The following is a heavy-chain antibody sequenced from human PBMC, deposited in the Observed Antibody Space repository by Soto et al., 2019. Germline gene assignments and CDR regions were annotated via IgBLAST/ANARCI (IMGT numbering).Heavy chain of an antibody. CDR1: GFTFSSYA. Sequence: GGSLRLSCAASGFTFSSYAMSWVRQAPGKGLEWVSAISGSGGSTYYADSVKGRFTISRDNSKNTLYLQMNSLRAEDTAVYYCAKVGGNSGYVAWDYYFDYWGQGTLVTVSS. CDR2: ISGSGGST. D-gene: IGHD5-12*01. CDR3: AKVGGNSGYVAWDYYFDY. J-gene: IGHJ4*02. V-gene: IGHV3-23*01.